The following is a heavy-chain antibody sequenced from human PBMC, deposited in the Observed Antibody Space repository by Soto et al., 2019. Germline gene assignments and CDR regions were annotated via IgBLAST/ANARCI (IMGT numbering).Heavy chain of an antibody. D-gene: IGHD2-21*02. V-gene: IGHV4-39*01. CDR2: IYYSGST. CDR3: ARQRTSVVTQAYFDD. CDR1: GGSINSRSYS. Sequence: TSETLSLTLTVSGGSINSRSYSWGWIRQSPGKGLEWIGSIYYSGSTYYNPSLKSRVAMSVYTAKNQFSLKLRSVSAADTAVYYCARQRTSVVTQAYFDDWGQGSLVTVS. J-gene: IGHJ4*02.